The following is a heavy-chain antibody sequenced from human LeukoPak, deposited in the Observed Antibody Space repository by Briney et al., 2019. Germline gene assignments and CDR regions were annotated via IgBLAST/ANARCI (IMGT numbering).Heavy chain of an antibody. CDR3: ARDSYYYDSSGKTGYYMDV. J-gene: IGHJ6*03. Sequence: PGGSLRLSCAASGFTFSSYSMNWVRQAPGKGLEWVSSISSSSSYIYYADSVKGRFTISRDNAKNSLYLQMNSLRAEDTAAYYCARDSYYYDSSGKTGYYMDVWGKGTTVTVSS. CDR1: GFTFSSYS. CDR2: ISSSSSYI. D-gene: IGHD3-22*01. V-gene: IGHV3-21*01.